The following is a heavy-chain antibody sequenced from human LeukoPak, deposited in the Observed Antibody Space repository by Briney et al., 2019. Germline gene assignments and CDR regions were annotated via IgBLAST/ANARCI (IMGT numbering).Heavy chain of an antibody. CDR3: EYRITTTGGAFDI. D-gene: IGHD3-10*01. V-gene: IGHV3-74*01. Sequence: GGSLRLSCAASGFTFSSYWMHWVRQAPGKGLVWVSRINSDGSSTSYADSVKGRFTISRDNAKNTLYLQTNSLRAEDTAVYYCEYRITTTGGAFDIWGQGTMVTVSS. J-gene: IGHJ3*02. CDR1: GFTFSSYW. CDR2: INSDGSST.